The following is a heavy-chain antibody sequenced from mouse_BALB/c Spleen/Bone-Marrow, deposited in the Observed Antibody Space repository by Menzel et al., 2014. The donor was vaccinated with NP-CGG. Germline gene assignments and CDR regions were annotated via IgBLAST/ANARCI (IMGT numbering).Heavy chain of an antibody. CDR3: ARTMVYFYAMDY. Sequence: EVQLQQSGPELVKPGASVKVSRKASGYTFTSFVMHWVKQKPGQGLEWIGYINPDNDGTKYNEKFKGKATLTSDKSSTTAYMELSSLTSEDSAVYYCARTMVYFYAMDYWGQGTSVTVSS. V-gene: IGHV1-14*01. CDR1: GYTFTSFV. D-gene: IGHD2-3*01. CDR2: INPDNDGT. J-gene: IGHJ4*01.